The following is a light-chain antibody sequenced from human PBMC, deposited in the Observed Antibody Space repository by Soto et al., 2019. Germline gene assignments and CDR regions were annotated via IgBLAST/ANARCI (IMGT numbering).Light chain of an antibody. V-gene: IGLV2-8*01. Sequence: QSVLTQPPSASGSPGQSVTISCTGTSSDVGGHNYVSWYQQHPGKAPKLMIYEVSKRPSGVPDRFSGSKSGNTASLTVSGLQAEDEADYYCSSYAGSNNWVFGGGTKVTVL. CDR1: SSDVGGHNY. J-gene: IGLJ3*02. CDR3: SSYAGSNNWV. CDR2: EVS.